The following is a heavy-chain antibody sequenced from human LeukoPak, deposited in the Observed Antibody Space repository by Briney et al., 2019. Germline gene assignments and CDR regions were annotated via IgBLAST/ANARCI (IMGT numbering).Heavy chain of an antibody. CDR2: IYPGDSDT. Sequence: GESLKISGKGSGYNFSKFWIAWVRQMPGKGLEWMGFIYPGDSDTRYSPSFQGQVTISADKSISTASLQWSSLKASDTAMYYCARLYSSDWYWFDPWGQGTLVTVSS. V-gene: IGHV5-51*01. CDR1: GYNFSKFW. J-gene: IGHJ5*02. D-gene: IGHD6-19*01. CDR3: ARLYSSDWYWFDP.